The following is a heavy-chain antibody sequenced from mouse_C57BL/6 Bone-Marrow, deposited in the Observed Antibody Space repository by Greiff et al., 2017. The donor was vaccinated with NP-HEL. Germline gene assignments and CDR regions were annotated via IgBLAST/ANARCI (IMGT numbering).Heavy chain of an antibody. Sequence: EVQVVESEGGLVQPGSSMKLSCTASGFTFSDYYMAWVRQVPEKGLEWVANINYDGSSTYYLDSLKSRFIISRDNAKNILYLQMSSLKSEDTATYYCARDPDYYGSSYFDYWGQGTTLTVSS. CDR3: ARDPDYYGSSYFDY. V-gene: IGHV5-16*01. D-gene: IGHD1-1*01. CDR2: INYDGSST. CDR1: GFTFSDYY. J-gene: IGHJ2*01.